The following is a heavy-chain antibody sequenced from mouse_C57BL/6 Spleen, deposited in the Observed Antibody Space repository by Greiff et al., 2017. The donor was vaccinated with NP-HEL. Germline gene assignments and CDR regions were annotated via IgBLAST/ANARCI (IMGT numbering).Heavy chain of an antibody. Sequence: QVQLQQPGAELVRPGSSVKLSCKASGYTFTSYWLHWVKQRPIQGLEWIGNIDPSDSETHSNQQFKDNATLTVATSSSTSYMQLSNLTSEDSAVYDFSRDYCGSSYGYWGQGTTLTVSS. J-gene: IGHJ2*01. V-gene: IGHV1-52*01. CDR1: GYTFTSYW. CDR2: IDPSDSET. D-gene: IGHD1-1*01. CDR3: SRDYCGSSYGY.